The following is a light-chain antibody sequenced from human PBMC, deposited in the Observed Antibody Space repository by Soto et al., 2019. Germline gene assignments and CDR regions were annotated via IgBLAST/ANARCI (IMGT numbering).Light chain of an antibody. CDR3: QQRSNWPVT. CDR1: QSVSNNY. CDR2: GAS. Sequence: EIVLTQSPGTLSLSPGERATLSCRASQSVSNNYLAWYQQKPGQAPRLLIYGASNRATGIPDRSSGSGSGTEFTLTISSLQSEDFAVYYCQQRSNWPVTFGPGTKVDIK. V-gene: IGKV3D-20*02. J-gene: IGKJ3*01.